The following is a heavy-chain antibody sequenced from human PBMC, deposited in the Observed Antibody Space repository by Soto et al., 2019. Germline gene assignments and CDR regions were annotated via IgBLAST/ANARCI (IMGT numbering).Heavy chain of an antibody. CDR2: NIPIFGTA. D-gene: IGHD3-10*01. V-gene: IGHV1-69*01. CDR3: ARWLTVGSAYYYYYGMDF. Sequence: QVQLVQSGAEVKKPGSSVKVSCKASGVTFSSYAISWVRQAPGQGLEWMGGNIPIFGTANYAQKFQGRATITADESTSTAYMELSSLRSEDTAVYYCARWLTVGSAYYYYYGMDFWGQGTTVTVSS. J-gene: IGHJ6*02. CDR1: GVTFSSYA.